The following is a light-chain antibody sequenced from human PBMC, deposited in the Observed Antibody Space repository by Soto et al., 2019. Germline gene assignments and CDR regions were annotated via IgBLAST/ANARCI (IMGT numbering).Light chain of an antibody. CDR2: GTS. V-gene: IGKV3-20*01. Sequence: ETVVTQSPGTLSLSPGEGATLSCRASQSVDSRYLAWYQQKPGQAPRLLIHGTSNRASGIPDRFSGSGSGTDFTLTISRLEPEDFAVYYCQQYNIWPPKFIFGQGTKVDIK. CDR1: QSVDSRY. J-gene: IGKJ2*01. CDR3: QQYNIWPPKFI.